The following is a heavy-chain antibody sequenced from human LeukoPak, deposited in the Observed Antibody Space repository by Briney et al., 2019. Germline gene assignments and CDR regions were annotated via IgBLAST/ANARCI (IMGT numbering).Heavy chain of an antibody. CDR3: AKDRAIVGLDY. D-gene: IGHD1-26*01. CDR2: ISYDGSNK. J-gene: IGHJ4*02. V-gene: IGHV3-30*18. CDR1: GFSFSSYY. Sequence: GGSLRLSCAASGFSFSSYYMNWVRQAPGKGLEWVAVISYDGSNKYHADSVKGRFTISRDNSKNTLYLQMNSLRAEDTAVYYCAKDRAIVGLDYWGQGTLVTVSS.